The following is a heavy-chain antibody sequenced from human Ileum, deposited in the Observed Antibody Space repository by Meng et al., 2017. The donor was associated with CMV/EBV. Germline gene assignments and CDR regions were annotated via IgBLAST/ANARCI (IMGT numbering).Heavy chain of an antibody. Sequence: QVTLQQWGAGLMKPSETLSLMCAVYGGSFSEYHWSWIRQPPGKGLEWIGEINHGGSSNYNPSLKSRVTISVDRSRNQVSLKLTSVTAADTAVYYCARASPQRRFLSYWGQGTLVTVSS. V-gene: IGHV4-34*01. D-gene: IGHD3-3*01. CDR2: INHGGSS. CDR3: ARASPQRRFLSY. J-gene: IGHJ4*02. CDR1: GGSFSEYH.